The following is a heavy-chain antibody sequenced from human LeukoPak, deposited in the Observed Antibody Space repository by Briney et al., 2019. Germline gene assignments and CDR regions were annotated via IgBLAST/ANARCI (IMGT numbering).Heavy chain of an antibody. V-gene: IGHV4-4*07. CDR2: IYTSGST. CDR1: GGSISSYY. D-gene: IGHD1-1*01. Sequence: PSETLSLTCTVSGGSISSYYWSWIRQPAGKGLEWIGRIYTSGSTNYNPSLKSRVTISVDTSKNQFSLKLSSVTAADTAVYYCAGTELERRGAHLYDYWGQGTLVTVSS. J-gene: IGHJ4*02. CDR3: AGTELERRGAHLYDY.